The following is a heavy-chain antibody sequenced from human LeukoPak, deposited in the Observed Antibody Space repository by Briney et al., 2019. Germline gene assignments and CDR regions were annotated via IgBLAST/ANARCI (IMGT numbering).Heavy chain of an antibody. CDR1: GSTFSSYG. J-gene: IGHJ4*02. Sequence: GGTLRLSCAASGSTFSSYGMHWARQAPGKGLEWVAVIWSDGSYKYYADSVQGRFTISRDNSKNTLYLQMNSLRAEDTAVYYCARGGSSPTANYFDYWGQGTLVTVSS. CDR3: ARGGSSPTANYFDY. D-gene: IGHD6-13*01. CDR2: IWSDGSYK. V-gene: IGHV3-33*01.